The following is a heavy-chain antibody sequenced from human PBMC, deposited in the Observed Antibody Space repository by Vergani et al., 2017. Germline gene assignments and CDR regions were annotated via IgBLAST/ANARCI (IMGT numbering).Heavy chain of an antibody. CDR2: ISGSGGRA. CDR3: ARDVLPWDGHYFEY. V-gene: IGHV3-23*01. J-gene: IGHJ4*02. CDR1: GFTFSSYG. D-gene: IGHD1-26*01. Sequence: ELQLMESGGGVVQPGGSLRLSCAASGFTFSSYGMYWVRQAPGKGLEWVSVISGSGGRAKYADSVKGRFTVSRDNSKKTLYLQLNRVRAEDTAVYYCARDVLPWDGHYFEYWGQGILVTVSS.